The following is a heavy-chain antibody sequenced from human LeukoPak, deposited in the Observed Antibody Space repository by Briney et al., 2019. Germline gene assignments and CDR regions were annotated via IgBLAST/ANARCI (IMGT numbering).Heavy chain of an antibody. J-gene: IGHJ6*03. CDR2: IIPIFGTT. V-gene: IGHV1-69*06. CDR3: ARVVGLTGYSSSWYSGYYYYMDV. CDR1: GGTFSSYA. D-gene: IGHD6-13*01. Sequence: SVKVSCKASGGTFSSYAISWVRQAPGQGLEWMGGIIPIFGTTNYAQTFQDRVTITADKSTSTAYMELSSLRSEDTAVYYCARVVGLTGYSSSWYSGYYYYMDVWGKGTTVTVSS.